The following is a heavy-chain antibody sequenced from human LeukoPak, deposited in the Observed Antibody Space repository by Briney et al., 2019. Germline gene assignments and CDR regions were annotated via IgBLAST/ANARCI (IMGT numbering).Heavy chain of an antibody. CDR2: ISYDGSSK. Sequence: GSLRLSCAASGFTFSSYAMHWVRQAPGKGLEWVAVISYDGSSKYYADSVKGRFTISRDNSKNTLYLQMNSLRAEDTAVYYCARDLSGDYRTIYLGFDYWGQGTLVTVSS. V-gene: IGHV3-30-3*01. CDR1: GFTFSSYA. CDR3: ARDLSGDYRTIYLGFDY. J-gene: IGHJ4*02. D-gene: IGHD4-17*01.